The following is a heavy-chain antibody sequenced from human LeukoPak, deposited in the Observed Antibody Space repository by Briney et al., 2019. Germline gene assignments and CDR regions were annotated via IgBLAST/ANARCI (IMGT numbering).Heavy chain of an antibody. Sequence: GGSLRLSCAASGFTFSSYAMSWVRQAPGKGLEWVSAISGSGGSTYYADSVKGRFTISRDNSKNTLYLQMNSLRAEDTAVYYCAKDQGGYCTNGVCYLFDYWGQGTLVTVSS. J-gene: IGHJ4*02. V-gene: IGHV3-23*01. CDR3: AKDQGGYCTNGVCYLFDY. CDR1: GFTFSSYA. D-gene: IGHD2-8*01. CDR2: ISGSGGST.